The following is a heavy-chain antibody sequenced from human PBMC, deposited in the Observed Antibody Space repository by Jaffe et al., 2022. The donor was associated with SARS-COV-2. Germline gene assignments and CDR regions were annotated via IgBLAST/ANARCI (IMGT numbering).Heavy chain of an antibody. CDR2: INHSGST. CDR3: ARDRIFDP. CDR1: GGSFSGYY. J-gene: IGHJ5*02. D-gene: IGHD2-15*01. V-gene: IGHV4-34*01. Sequence: QVQLQQWGAGLLKPSETLSLTCAVYGGSFSGYYWSWIRQPPGKGLEWIGEINHSGSTNYNPSLKSRVTISVDTSKNQFSLKLSSVTAADTAVYYCARDRIFDPWGQGTLVTVSS.